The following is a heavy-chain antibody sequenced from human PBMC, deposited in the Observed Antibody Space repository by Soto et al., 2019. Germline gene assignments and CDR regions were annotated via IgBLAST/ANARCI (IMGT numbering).Heavy chain of an antibody. CDR1: GFTFSSYA. CDR3: AKPLRVGEKWLVFDY. J-gene: IGHJ4*02. D-gene: IGHD6-19*01. Sequence: EVQLLESGGGLVQPGGSLRLSCAASGFTFSSYAMSWVRQAPGKGLEWVSAISGSGGSTYYADSVKGRFTICRDNSKNTLYLQMNSLRAEDTAVYYCAKPLRVGEKWLVFDYWGQGTLVTVSS. CDR2: ISGSGGST. V-gene: IGHV3-23*01.